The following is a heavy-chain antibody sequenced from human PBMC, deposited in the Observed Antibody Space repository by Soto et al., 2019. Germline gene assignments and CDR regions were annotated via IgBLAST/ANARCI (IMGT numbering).Heavy chain of an antibody. V-gene: IGHV3-23*01. Sequence: EVQLLESGGGLVQPGGSLRISCAASGFTFSSYAMSWVRQAPGKGLEWVSAISGSGGSTYYADSVKGRFTISRDNSKNTLYLQMNSLRAEDTAVYYCAKDRTPEYYYYYMDVWGKGTTVTVSS. CDR2: ISGSGGST. J-gene: IGHJ6*03. CDR3: AKDRTPEYYYYYMDV. CDR1: GFTFSSYA.